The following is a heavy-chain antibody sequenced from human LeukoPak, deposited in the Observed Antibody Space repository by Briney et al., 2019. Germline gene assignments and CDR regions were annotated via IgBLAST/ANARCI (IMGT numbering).Heavy chain of an antibody. V-gene: IGHV3-9*01. CDR2: ISWNSGRI. CDR3: AKDRVSMFRGFLPN. Sequence: SLRLSCAGCGFTFDDYAMHWVRQAGGKGVEWVASISWNSGRIAYADSVKGRFTISRANANNSLYLQMNSLRAEDTALYYCAKDRVSMFRGFLPNWGQGTLVTVSS. CDR1: GFTFDDYA. D-gene: IGHD3-10*01. J-gene: IGHJ4*02.